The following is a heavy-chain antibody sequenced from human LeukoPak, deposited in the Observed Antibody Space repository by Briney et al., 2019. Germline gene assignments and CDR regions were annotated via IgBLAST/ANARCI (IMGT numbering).Heavy chain of an antibody. CDR2: ITADGGGT. CDR1: GFSFGSSV. V-gene: IGHV3-23*01. Sequence: GGSLRLSCAASGFSFGSSVMSWVRQAPGKGLEWVSAITADGGGTNHADPVKGRFTISRDNSKNTLNLQMNSLRAEDTAMYYCARVRGQYSSGWYSYWGQGTLVTVSP. D-gene: IGHD6-19*01. CDR3: ARVRGQYSSGWYSY. J-gene: IGHJ4*02.